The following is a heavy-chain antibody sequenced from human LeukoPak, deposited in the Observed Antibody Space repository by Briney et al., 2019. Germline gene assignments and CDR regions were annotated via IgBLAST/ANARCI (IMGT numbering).Heavy chain of an antibody. CDR3: ARERPSYYDILTGYYPRSLPYYFDY. CDR1: GGSFSGYY. CDR2: VNHSGST. V-gene: IGHV4-34*01. J-gene: IGHJ4*02. Sequence: SETLSLTCAVYGGSFSGYYWSWIRQPPGKGLEWIGEVNHSGSTNYNPSLKSRVTISVDTSKNQFSLKLSSVTAADTAVYYCARERPSYYDILTGYYPRSLPYYFDYWGQGTLVTVSS. D-gene: IGHD3-9*01.